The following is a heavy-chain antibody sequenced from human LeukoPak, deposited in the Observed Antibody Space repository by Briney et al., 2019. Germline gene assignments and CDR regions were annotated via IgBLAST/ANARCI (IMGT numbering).Heavy chain of an antibody. CDR2: IYASGSS. J-gene: IGHJ6*03. CDR1: GGSISSGGNY. V-gene: IGHV4-61*02. CDR3: ARDRRHCTGGSCYSERHYNYYYYMDV. Sequence: SETLSLPCAVSGGSISSGGNYWSWIRPPAGKGLEYIGRIYASGSSNYNPSLKSRVTISVDTSKNQFSLKLTSVTAADTAVYYCARDRRHCTGGSCYSERHYNYYYYMDVWGKGTTVTISS. D-gene: IGHD2-15*01.